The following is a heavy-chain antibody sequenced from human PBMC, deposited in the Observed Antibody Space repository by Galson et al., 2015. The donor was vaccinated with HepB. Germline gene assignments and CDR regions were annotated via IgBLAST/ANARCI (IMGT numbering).Heavy chain of an antibody. D-gene: IGHD1-26*01. V-gene: IGHV3-9*01. CDR3: AKDGARRRLYYGMDV. CDR1: GFTFDDYA. CDR2: ISWNSGSI. Sequence: SLRLSCAASGFTFDDYAMHWVRQAPGKGLEWVSGISWNSGSIGYADSVKGRFTISRDNAKNSLYLQMNSLRAEDTALYYCAKDGARRRLYYGMDVWGQGTTVTVSS. J-gene: IGHJ6*02.